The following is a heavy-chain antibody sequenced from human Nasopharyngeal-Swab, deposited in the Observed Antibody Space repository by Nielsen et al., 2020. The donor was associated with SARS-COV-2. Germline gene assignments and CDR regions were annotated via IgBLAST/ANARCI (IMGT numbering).Heavy chain of an antibody. V-gene: IGHV5-51*01. CDR3: AGLVAVAGGGGGGADY. CDR2: IYPGDSDT. D-gene: IGHD6-19*01. CDR1: GYSFTSYW. J-gene: IGHJ4*02. Sequence: GESLKISCKGSGYSFTSYWIGWVRQMPGKGLEWMGIIYPGDSDTRYSPSFQGQVTISADKSISTAYLQWSSLKASDTAMYYCAGLVAVAGGGGGGADYWGQGTLVTVSS.